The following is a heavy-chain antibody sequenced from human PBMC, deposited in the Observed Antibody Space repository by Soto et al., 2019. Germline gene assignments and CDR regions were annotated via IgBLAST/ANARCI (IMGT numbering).Heavy chain of an antibody. CDR3: ARPGSWRSFDY. Sequence: GGSLRLSCVVSGFTFSGYWMSWVRQAPGKGLEWVANTKQDGSEGYYVDSVKGRFTISRDNAKNSLYLQMNSLSAEDTAVYYCARPGSWRSFDYWGQGTRVTVSS. V-gene: IGHV3-7*01. CDR1: GFTFSGYW. D-gene: IGHD1-26*01. J-gene: IGHJ4*02. CDR2: TKQDGSEG.